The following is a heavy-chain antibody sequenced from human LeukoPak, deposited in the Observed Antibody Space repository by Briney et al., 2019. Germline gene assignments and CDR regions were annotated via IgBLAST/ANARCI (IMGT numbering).Heavy chain of an antibody. Sequence: TGGSLRLSCAASGFTFSNYAMTWVRQAPGKGLEWVSSISASGDNTFYANSVKGRLTISRDNSKNILYVQMNSLRAEDTAIYYCAKDLDTADPRGVIDYWGQGTLVTVSS. D-gene: IGHD2-21*02. CDR3: AKDLDTADPRGVIDY. CDR1: GFTFSNYA. V-gene: IGHV3-23*01. J-gene: IGHJ4*02. CDR2: ISASGDNT.